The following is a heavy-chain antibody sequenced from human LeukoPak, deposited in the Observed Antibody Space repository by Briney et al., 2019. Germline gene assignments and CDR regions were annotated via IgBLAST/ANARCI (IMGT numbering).Heavy chain of an antibody. Sequence: GGSLRLSCPASGFTVSSNYMSWVRQAPGKGLEWVSVIYSGGSTYYADSVKGRFTISRDNSKNTLYLQMNSLRAEDTAVYYCTNLRGAIDYWGQGTLVTVSS. CDR1: GFTVSSNY. CDR2: IYSGGST. D-gene: IGHD3-10*01. CDR3: TNLRGAIDY. V-gene: IGHV3-53*01. J-gene: IGHJ4*02.